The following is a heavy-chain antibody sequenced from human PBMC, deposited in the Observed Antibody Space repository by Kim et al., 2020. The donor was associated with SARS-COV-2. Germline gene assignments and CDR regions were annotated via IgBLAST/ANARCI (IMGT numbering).Heavy chain of an antibody. V-gene: IGHV4-59*12. CDR3: AREIRDTAMVWCYYYYMDV. CDR1: GGSISSYY. J-gene: IGHJ6*03. Sequence: SETLSLTCTVSGGSISSYYWSWIRQPPGKGLEWIGYIYYSGSTNYNPSLKSRVTISVDTSKNQFSLKLRSVTAADTAVYYCAREIRDTAMVWCYYYYMDVCGEGTTVSAS. CDR2: IYYSGST. D-gene: IGHD5-18*01.